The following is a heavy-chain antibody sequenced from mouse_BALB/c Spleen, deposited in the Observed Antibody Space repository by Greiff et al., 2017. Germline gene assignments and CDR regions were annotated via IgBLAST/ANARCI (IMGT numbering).Heavy chain of an antibody. CDR2: IRLKSNNYAT. Sequence: EVKLLESGGGLVQPGGSMKLSCVASGFTFSNYWMNWVRQSPEKGLEWVAEIRLKSNNYATHYAESVKGRFTISRDDSKSSVYLQMNNLRAEDTGIYYCTRGGWLRDAMDYWGQGTSVTVSS. CDR1: GFTFSNYW. CDR3: TRGGWLRDAMDY. D-gene: IGHD2-2*01. J-gene: IGHJ4*01. V-gene: IGHV6-6*02.